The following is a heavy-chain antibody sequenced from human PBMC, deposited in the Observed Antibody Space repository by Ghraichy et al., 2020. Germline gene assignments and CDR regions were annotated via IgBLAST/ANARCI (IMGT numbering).Heavy chain of an antibody. J-gene: IGHJ5*02. Sequence: SETLSLTCAVYGGSFSGYYWSWIRQPPGKGLEWIGEINHSGSTNYNPSLKSRVTISVDTSKNQFSLKLSSVTAADTAVYYCARGNGYCSSTSCLNWFDAWGQGTLVTVSS. CDR1: GGSFSGYY. D-gene: IGHD2-2*01. CDR2: INHSGST. CDR3: ARGNGYCSSTSCLNWFDA. V-gene: IGHV4-34*01.